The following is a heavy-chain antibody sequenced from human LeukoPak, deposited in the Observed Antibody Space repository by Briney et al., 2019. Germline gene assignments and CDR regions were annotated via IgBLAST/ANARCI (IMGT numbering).Heavy chain of an antibody. D-gene: IGHD3-22*01. CDR3: ATQSGIGYYDSSGYPVGYFDL. J-gene: IGHJ2*01. CDR2: IYYSGST. CDR1: GGSISSGDYY. V-gene: IGHV4-30-4*01. Sequence: SQTLSLTCTVSGGSISSGDYYWSWIRQPPGKGLEWIGYIYYSGSTYYNPSLKSRVTISVDTSKNQFSLKLSSVTAADTAVYYCATQSGIGYYDSSGYPVGYFDLWGRGTLVTVSS.